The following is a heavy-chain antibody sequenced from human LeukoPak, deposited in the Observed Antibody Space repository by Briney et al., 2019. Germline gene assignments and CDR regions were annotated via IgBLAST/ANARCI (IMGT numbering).Heavy chain of an antibody. CDR3: ARVQPGVMVRGVLDY. Sequence: PSETLSLTCTVSGGSISSGGYYWSWIRQHPGKGLEWIGYIYYSGSTYYNPSLKSRVTISVDTSKNQFSLKLSSVTAADTAVYYCARVQPGVMVRGVLDYWGQGTLVTVSS. J-gene: IGHJ4*02. V-gene: IGHV4-31*03. CDR2: IYYSGST. CDR1: GGSISSGGYY. D-gene: IGHD3-10*01.